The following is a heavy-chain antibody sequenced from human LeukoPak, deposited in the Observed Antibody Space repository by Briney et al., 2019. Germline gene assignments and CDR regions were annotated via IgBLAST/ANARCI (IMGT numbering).Heavy chain of an antibody. D-gene: IGHD3-22*01. CDR2: INSDGSST. J-gene: IGHJ4*02. CDR3: ARGGRDYYDSSGYPY. CDR1: GFTFSSYW. Sequence: GGSLRLSCAASGFTFSSYWMHWVRQAPGKGLVWVSRINSDGSSTSYADSVKGRFTISRDNAKNTLYLQMNSLRAEDTAVYYCARGGRDYYDSSGYPYWGQGTLVTVSS. V-gene: IGHV3-74*01.